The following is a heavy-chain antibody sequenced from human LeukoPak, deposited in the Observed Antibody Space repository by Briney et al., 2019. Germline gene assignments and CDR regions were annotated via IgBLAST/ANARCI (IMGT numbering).Heavy chain of an antibody. CDR2: ISSSGSTI. CDR1: GFTFSDYY. Sequence: GGSLRLSCAASGFTFSDYYMSWIRQAPGKGLEWVSYISSSGSTIYYADSVKGRFTISRDNAKNSLYLQMNSLRAEDTAVHYCARMTTVTSDAFDIWGQGTMVTVSS. J-gene: IGHJ3*02. CDR3: ARMTTVTSDAFDI. V-gene: IGHV3-11*04. D-gene: IGHD4-17*01.